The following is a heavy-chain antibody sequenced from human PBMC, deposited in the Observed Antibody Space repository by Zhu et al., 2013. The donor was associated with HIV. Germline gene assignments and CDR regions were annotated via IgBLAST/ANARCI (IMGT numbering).Heavy chain of an antibody. CDR3: ARPRMVTETPGYYYGLDV. J-gene: IGHJ6*02. Sequence: QVQLVQSEAEVKKPGSSMKVSCKSSGGRFNSYTFSWVRQAPGQGLQWMGGIIPIFGTANYAQKFQGRLTISADDFTSTVYMELSSLRPDDTAIYYCARPRMVTETPGYYYGLDVWGQGTTVTVSS. V-gene: IGHV1-69*01. CDR2: IIPIFGTA. D-gene: IGHD2-21*02. CDR1: GGRFNSYT.